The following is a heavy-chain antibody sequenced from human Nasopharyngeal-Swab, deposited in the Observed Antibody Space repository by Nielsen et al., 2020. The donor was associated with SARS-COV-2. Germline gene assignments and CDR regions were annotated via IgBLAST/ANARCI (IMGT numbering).Heavy chain of an antibody. D-gene: IGHD3/OR15-3a*01. J-gene: IGHJ6*02. CDR2: IRSKAYGGTT. Sequence: GESLKISCAASGFTYWMNWVRQAPGKGLEWVGFIRSKAYGGTTEYAASVKGRFTISRDDSKSIAYLQMNSLKTEDTAVYYCTRTPGRTLYYYYYGMDVWGQGTTVTVSS. CDR1: GFTYW. V-gene: IGHV3-49*02. CDR3: TRTPGRTLYYYYYGMDV.